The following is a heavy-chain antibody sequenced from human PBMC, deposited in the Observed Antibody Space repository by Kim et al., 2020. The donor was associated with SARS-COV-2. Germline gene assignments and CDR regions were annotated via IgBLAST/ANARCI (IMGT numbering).Heavy chain of an antibody. CDR3: ARIILRYFDWLLHLDAFDI. Sequence: GSLRLSCAASGFTFSSYEMNWVRQAPGKGLEWVSYISSSGSTIYYADSVKGRFTISRDNAKNSLYLQMNSLRAEDTAVYYCARIILRYFDWLLHLDAFDIWGQGKMVTVSS. CDR1: GFTFSSYE. V-gene: IGHV3-48*03. D-gene: IGHD3-9*01. CDR2: ISSSGSTI. J-gene: IGHJ3*02.